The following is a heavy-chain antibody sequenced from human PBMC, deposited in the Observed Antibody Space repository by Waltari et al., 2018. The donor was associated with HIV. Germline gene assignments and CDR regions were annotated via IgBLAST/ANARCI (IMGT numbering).Heavy chain of an antibody. CDR1: IKIVNDYY. Sequence: QVQLVQSGAEVKKPGASVKVSCKASIKIVNDYYLHWVRQAPGQGLEWMGWVNPKDGGTKIAQQFQGRVTMIRDTSSGTDYMELNSLRSDDTAVYYCAREPFSGLGSYYRDAFDLWGQGTKVTVSS. CDR2: VNPKDGGT. CDR3: AREPFSGLGSYYRDAFDL. J-gene: IGHJ3*01. V-gene: IGHV1-2*02. D-gene: IGHD3-10*01.